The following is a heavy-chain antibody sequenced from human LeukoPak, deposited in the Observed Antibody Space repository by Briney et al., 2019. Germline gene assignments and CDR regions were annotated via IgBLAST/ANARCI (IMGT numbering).Heavy chain of an antibody. J-gene: IGHJ4*02. CDR2: ISWDGGST. CDR1: GFTFDDYT. CDR3: AKAGPYSSSSPLDY. Sequence: PGGSLRLSCAASGFTFDDYTMHWVRQAPGRGLEWVSLISWDGGSTYYADSVKGRFTISRDNSKNSLYLQMNSLRTEDTAFYYCAKAGPYSSSSPLDYWGQGTLVTVSS. D-gene: IGHD6-6*01. V-gene: IGHV3-43*01.